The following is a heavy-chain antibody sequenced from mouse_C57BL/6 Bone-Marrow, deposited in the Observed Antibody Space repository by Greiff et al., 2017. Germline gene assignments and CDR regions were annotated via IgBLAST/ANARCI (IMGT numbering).Heavy chain of an antibody. CDR2: ISDGGSYT. V-gene: IGHV5-4*03. CDR1: GFTFSSYA. J-gene: IGHJ2*01. D-gene: IGHD2-3*01. Sequence: DVKLVESGGGLVKPGGSLKLSCAASGFTFSSYAMSWVRQTPEKRLEWVATISDGGSYTYYPDNVKGRFTISRDNAKNNLYLQMSHLKSEDTAMYYCARGGYDYVDYWGQGTTLTVSS. CDR3: ARGGYDYVDY.